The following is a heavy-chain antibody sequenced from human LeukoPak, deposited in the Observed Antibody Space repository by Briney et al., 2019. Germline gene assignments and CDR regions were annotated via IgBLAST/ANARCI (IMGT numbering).Heavy chain of an antibody. Sequence: GGSLRLSCAASGLTFGNYNINWVRQAPGKGLEWVSCISSRGSYIYYADSVKGRFTISRDNAKNSLYLQMNSLRAEDTAVYYCTKDGRVASAATRPTYYYGMDVWGQGTTVIVSS. CDR3: TKDGRVASAATRPTYYYGMDV. J-gene: IGHJ6*02. V-gene: IGHV3-21*01. CDR1: GLTFGNYN. D-gene: IGHD2-15*01. CDR2: ISSRGSYI.